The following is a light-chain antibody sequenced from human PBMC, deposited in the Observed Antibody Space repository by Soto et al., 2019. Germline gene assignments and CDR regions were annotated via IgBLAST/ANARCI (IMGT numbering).Light chain of an antibody. CDR2: WAS. CDR1: QCVLYSSNNKKY. CDR3: QEYYSTPLT. Sequence: DIVVTHSPDSLAVSLSERATINCKSSQCVLYSSNNKKYLAWYQQKPGHPPKLVIYWASTRESGVPERFSGSGSGTDFTLTISSLQDEDVAVYYCQEYYSTPLTFGQGTRLEIK. V-gene: IGKV4-1*01. J-gene: IGKJ5*01.